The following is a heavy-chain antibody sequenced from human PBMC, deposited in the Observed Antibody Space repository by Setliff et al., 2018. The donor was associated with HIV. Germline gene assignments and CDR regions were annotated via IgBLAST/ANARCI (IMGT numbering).Heavy chain of an antibody. V-gene: IGHV4-39*07. Sequence: SETLSLTCTVSGGSISSSSYYWGWIRQPPGKGLEWIGSTYYSGSTYYNPSLKSRVTISVDTSKNQFSLKLSSVTAADTAVYYCARVMIQFLEWLSFYFDYWGQGTLVTVSS. CDR1: GGSISSSSYY. J-gene: IGHJ4*02. CDR2: TYYSGST. CDR3: ARVMIQFLEWLSFYFDY. D-gene: IGHD3-3*01.